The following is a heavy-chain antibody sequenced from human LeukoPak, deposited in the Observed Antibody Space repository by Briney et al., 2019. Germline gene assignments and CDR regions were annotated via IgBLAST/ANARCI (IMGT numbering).Heavy chain of an antibody. Sequence: GGSLRLSCAASGFPFSGSWMDWVRQAPGKRMEWVANIKQDGSEKHYADSVKGRFTISRDNAKNSLFLQMSGLRAEDTAVYYCSRSLDYWGQGALLTVSS. CDR3: SRSLDY. V-gene: IGHV3-7*01. CDR1: GFPFSGSW. J-gene: IGHJ4*02. CDR2: IKQDGSEK.